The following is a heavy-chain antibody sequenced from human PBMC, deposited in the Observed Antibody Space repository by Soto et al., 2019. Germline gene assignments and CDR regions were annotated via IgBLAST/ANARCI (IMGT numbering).Heavy chain of an antibody. V-gene: IGHV5-51*01. CDR3: ARDRQYYDYIWGSYRSDAFDI. CDR2: IHPGDSDT. CDR1: GFSFSRYT. Sequence: GESLKVSCVGSGFSFSRYTVGWVRQVPGKGLEWMGVIHPGDSDTIYSPSFQGQVTISADKSISTAYLQWSSLKVSDSAMYYCARDRQYYDYIWGSYRSDAFDIWGQGTMVTAS. J-gene: IGHJ3*02. D-gene: IGHD3-16*02.